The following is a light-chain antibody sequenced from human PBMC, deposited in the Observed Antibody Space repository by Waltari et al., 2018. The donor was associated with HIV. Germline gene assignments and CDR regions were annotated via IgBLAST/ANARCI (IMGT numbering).Light chain of an antibody. V-gene: IGLV3-25*03. Sequence: SYELTQPPSVSVSPGQTARITCSGDALAKQYSYWYQQKLGKAPLLLIYKDTERPSGIPVRFSGSSSGTTVTLTISGVQAEDEADYYCQSTDSSITYVVFGGGTKLTVL. CDR3: QSTDSSITYVV. CDR1: ALAKQY. CDR2: KDT. J-gene: IGLJ3*02.